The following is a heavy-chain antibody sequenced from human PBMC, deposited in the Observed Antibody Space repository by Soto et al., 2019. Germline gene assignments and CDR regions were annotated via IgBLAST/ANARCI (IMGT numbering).Heavy chain of an antibody. D-gene: IGHD5-18*01. CDR1: GFTINNYG. CDR2: ISYDGTNK. J-gene: IGHJ5*02. CDR3: AIFIVIQPEATFP. V-gene: IGHV3-30*03. Sequence: VQLVESRGGVVQPGRTLRLTCAATGFTINNYGMHWVRQSPGKGLEWVAVISYDGTNKDYVDSVKGRFTISRDISKNTVSLQMNSLRPEDTAVYYCAIFIVIQPEATFPWGQGTLVTVSS.